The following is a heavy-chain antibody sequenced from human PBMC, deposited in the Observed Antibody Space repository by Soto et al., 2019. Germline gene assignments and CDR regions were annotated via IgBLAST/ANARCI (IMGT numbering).Heavy chain of an antibody. J-gene: IGHJ6*02. V-gene: IGHV3-30-3*01. CDR3: ARGSWNDYYYYGMDV. Sequence: PGGSLRLSCAASGFTFSSYAMHWVRQAPGKGLEWVAVISYDGSNKYYADSVKGRFTISRDNSKNTLYLQMNSLRAEDTAVYYCARGSWNDYYYYGMDVWGQGTTVTV. CDR1: GFTFSSYA. CDR2: ISYDGSNK. D-gene: IGHD1-1*01.